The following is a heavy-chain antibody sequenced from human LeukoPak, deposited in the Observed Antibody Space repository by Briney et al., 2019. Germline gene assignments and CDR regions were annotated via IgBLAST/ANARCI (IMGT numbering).Heavy chain of an antibody. CDR3: AREKSPNCSSTSCSYYYYYGMDV. CDR1: GYTFTSYY. D-gene: IGHD2-2*01. Sequence: ASVKVSCTASGYTFTSYYMHWVRQAPGQGLEWMGIINPSGGSTSYAQKFQGRVTMTRDTSTSTVYMELSSLRSEDTAVYYCAREKSPNCSSTSCSYYYYYGMDVWGQGTTVTVSS. J-gene: IGHJ6*02. V-gene: IGHV1-46*01. CDR2: INPSGGST.